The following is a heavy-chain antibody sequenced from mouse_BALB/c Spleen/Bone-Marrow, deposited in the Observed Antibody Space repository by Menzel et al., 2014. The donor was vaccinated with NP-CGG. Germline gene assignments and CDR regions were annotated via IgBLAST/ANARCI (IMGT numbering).Heavy chain of an antibody. V-gene: IGHV2-2*02. Sequence: VVESGPGLVQPSQRLSITCTVSGFSLTSYGVHWVRQSPGKGLEWLGVIWSGGSTDYNAAFISRLSISKDNSKSQVFFKMNSLQANDTAIYYCARNFGLAWFAYWGQGTLVTVSA. CDR3: ARNFGLAWFAY. CDR1: GFSLTSYG. J-gene: IGHJ3*01. CDR2: IWSGGST. D-gene: IGHD4-1*01.